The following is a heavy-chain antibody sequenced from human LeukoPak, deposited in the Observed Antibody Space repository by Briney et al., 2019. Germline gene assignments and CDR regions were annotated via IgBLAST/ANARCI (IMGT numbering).Heavy chain of an antibody. J-gene: IGHJ4*02. CDR3: ARDLRFLEWLPFDY. V-gene: IGHV1-2*02. Sequence: AASVKVSCKASGYTFTGYYMHWVRQAPGQGLERMGWINPNSGGTNYAQKFQGRVTMTRDTSISTAYMELSRLRSDDTAVYYCARDLRFLEWLPFDYWGQGTLVTVSS. CDR1: GYTFTGYY. D-gene: IGHD3-3*01. CDR2: INPNSGGT.